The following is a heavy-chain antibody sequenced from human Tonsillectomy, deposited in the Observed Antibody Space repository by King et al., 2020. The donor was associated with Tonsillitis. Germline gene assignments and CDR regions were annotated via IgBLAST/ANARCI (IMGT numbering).Heavy chain of an antibody. CDR1: GFTFSSYW. V-gene: IGHV3-7*03. CDR2: IEQDGSEK. D-gene: IGHD3-16*01. CDR3: VRARGRLGSDD. Sequence: VQLVESGGGLVQRGGSLRVSCAASGFTFSSYWMSWVRQAPGKGLEWVANIEQDGSEKYYVDSVKGRFTISRDNAKNSLYLQMNSLRADDTAVYFCVRARGRLGSDDWGQGTLVTVSA. J-gene: IGHJ4*02.